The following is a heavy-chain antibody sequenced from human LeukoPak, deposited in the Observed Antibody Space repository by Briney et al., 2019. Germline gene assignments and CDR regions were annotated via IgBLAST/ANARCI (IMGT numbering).Heavy chain of an antibody. CDR1: GYTFTSYY. J-gene: IGHJ5*02. CDR2: INPSGGST. Sequence: ASVKVSCKASGYTFTSYYMHWVRQAPGQGLEWMGIINPSGGSTSYAQKFQGRVTMTRDTSTSTVYMELSSLRSEDTAVYYCARGPRGYSSSSVGFDPWGQGTLVTVSS. D-gene: IGHD6-6*01. V-gene: IGHV1-46*03. CDR3: ARGPRGYSSSSVGFDP.